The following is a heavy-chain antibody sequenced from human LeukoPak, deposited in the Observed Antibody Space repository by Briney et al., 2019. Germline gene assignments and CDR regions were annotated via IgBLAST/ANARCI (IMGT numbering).Heavy chain of an antibody. Sequence: SETLSLTCTVSGGSISSYYWSWIRQPPGKGLEWIGYIYYSGSTNYNPSLKSRVTISVDTSKNQFSLKLSSVTAADTAVYYCARRDGRYSGYAFDYWGQGTLVTVSS. CDR1: GGSISSYY. J-gene: IGHJ4*02. V-gene: IGHV4-59*01. CDR3: ARRDGRYSGYAFDY. D-gene: IGHD5-12*01. CDR2: IYYSGST.